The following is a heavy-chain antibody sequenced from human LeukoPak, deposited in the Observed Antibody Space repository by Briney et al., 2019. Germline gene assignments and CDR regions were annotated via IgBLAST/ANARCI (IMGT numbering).Heavy chain of an antibody. CDR1: GYTFTSYY. J-gene: IGHJ4*02. D-gene: IGHD6-13*01. CDR2: INPSGGST. CDR3: ARDLAADGRVPDY. V-gene: IGHV1-46*01. Sequence: ASVKVSCKASGYTFTSYYMHWVRQAPGQGLEWMGIINPSGGSTSYAQKFQGRVAMTRDMSTSTVYMELSSLRSEDTAVYYCARDLAADGRVPDYWGQGTLVTVSS.